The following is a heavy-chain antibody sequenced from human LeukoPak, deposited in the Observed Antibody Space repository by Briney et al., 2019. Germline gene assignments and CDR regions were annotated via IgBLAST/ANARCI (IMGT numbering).Heavy chain of an antibody. CDR3: ARVDGSGNSIFDY. D-gene: IGHD3-22*01. CDR2: INPDGRST. CDR1: GFTFNTYW. J-gene: IGHJ4*02. V-gene: IGHV3-74*01. Sequence: GGSLRLSCAASGFTFNTYWMHWVRQAPGRGLVWVSRINPDGRSTDYADSVKGRFTISRDNARDTLYLQMNSLRAEDTAIYYCARVDGSGNSIFDYWGQGTLVPVSS.